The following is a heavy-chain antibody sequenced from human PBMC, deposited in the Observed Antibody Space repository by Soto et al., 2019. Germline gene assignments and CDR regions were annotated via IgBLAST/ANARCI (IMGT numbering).Heavy chain of an antibody. CDR2: MNPNSGNT. V-gene: IGHV1-8*01. CDR3: ARSVEWLASFDY. D-gene: IGHD6-19*01. J-gene: IGHJ4*02. CDR1: GYTFTSYD. Sequence: ASVKVSCKASGYTFTSYDINWVRQATGQGLEWMGWMNPNSGNTGYAQKFQGRVTMTRNTSISTAYMELSGLRSEDTAVYYCARSVEWLASFDYLGQGTLVTVSS.